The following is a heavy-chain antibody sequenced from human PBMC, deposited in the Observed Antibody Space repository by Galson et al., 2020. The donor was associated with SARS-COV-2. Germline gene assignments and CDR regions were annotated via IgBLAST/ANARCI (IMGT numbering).Heavy chain of an antibody. V-gene: IGHV3-23*01. Sequence: GGSMRLTSAASGFTFSSYAMSWVRQAPGKGLEWVSAISGSGGSTYYADSVKGRFTISRDNSKNTLYLQMNSLRAEDTAVYYCAKVSALRYYYDSSGYYFSGPFDYWGQGTLVTVSS. CDR1: GFTFSSYA. J-gene: IGHJ4*02. CDR2: ISGSGGST. D-gene: IGHD3-22*01. CDR3: AKVSALRYYYDSSGYYFSGPFDY.